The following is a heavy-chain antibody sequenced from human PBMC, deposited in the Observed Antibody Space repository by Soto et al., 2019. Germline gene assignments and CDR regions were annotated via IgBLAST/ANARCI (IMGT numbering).Heavy chain of an antibody. CDR2: ISSSGSTI. Sequence: GGSLRRSCAASGFTFSDYYMSWIRQAAGKGLEWVSYISSSGSTIYYADSVKGRCTISRDNAKNSLYLQMNSQREEDTAVYYCARGPYDYVWGSDPRHFHYWGQGSLVTVSS. CDR1: GFTFSDYY. CDR3: ARGPYDYVWGSDPRHFHY. D-gene: IGHD3-16*02. V-gene: IGHV3-11*01. J-gene: IGHJ4*02.